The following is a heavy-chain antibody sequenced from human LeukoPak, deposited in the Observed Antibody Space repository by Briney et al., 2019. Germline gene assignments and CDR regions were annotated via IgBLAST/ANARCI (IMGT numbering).Heavy chain of an antibody. J-gene: IGHJ3*02. CDR1: GFTFSSYA. CDR2: ISGSGGST. Sequence: PGGSLRLSCAASGFTFSSYAMSWVRQAPGKGLEWVSAISGSGGSTYYADSVKGRFTISRDNSKNTLYLQMNSLRAEDTAVYYCARIPRAARPPGAFDIWGQGTMVTVPS. D-gene: IGHD6-6*01. V-gene: IGHV3-23*01. CDR3: ARIPRAARPPGAFDI.